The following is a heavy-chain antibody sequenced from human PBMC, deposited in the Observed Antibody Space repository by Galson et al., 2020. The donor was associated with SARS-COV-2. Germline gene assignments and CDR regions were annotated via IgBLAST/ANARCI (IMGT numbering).Heavy chain of an antibody. CDR2: TYYRSKWYN. V-gene: IGHV6-1*01. Sequence: SQTLSLTCAISGDSVSSNSAAWSWIRQSPSRGLEWLGRTYYRSKWYNDYAVSVKSRITINPDTSKNQFSLQLNSVTPEDTAVYYCARAHWGSYPYYYGVDVWGQGTTVTVSS. CDR3: ARAHWGSYPYYYGVDV. D-gene: IGHD1-26*01. CDR1: GDSVSSNSAA. J-gene: IGHJ6*02.